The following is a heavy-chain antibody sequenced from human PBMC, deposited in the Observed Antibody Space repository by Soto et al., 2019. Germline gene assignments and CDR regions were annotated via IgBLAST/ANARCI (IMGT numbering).Heavy chain of an antibody. V-gene: IGHV3-74*03. Sequence: EVQLVESGGGLVQPGGSLRLSCAASGFTFSSYWMHWVRQDPGKGLVWVSSIKTDGTATQYADSVKGRFTASRDNAKNTLYLKMNSLRAEDTAVYYCAKDLSWGQCDYWGQGTLVTVSS. CDR2: IKTDGTAT. CDR1: GFTFSSYW. CDR3: AKDLSWGQCDY. D-gene: IGHD3-16*01. J-gene: IGHJ4*02.